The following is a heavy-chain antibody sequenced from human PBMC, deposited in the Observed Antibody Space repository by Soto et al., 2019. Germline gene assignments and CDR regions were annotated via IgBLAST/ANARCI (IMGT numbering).Heavy chain of an antibody. CDR2: ISAYNGNT. V-gene: IGHV1-18*01. J-gene: IGHJ5*02. CDR1: GGTFSSDT. Sequence: ASVKVSCKASGGTFSSDTISWVRQAPGQGLEWMGWISAYNGNTNYAQKLQGRVTMTTDTSTSTAYMELRSLRSDDTAVYYCARGPGYCSSTSCYAQWFDPWGQGTLVTVSS. CDR3: ARGPGYCSSTSCYAQWFDP. D-gene: IGHD2-2*01.